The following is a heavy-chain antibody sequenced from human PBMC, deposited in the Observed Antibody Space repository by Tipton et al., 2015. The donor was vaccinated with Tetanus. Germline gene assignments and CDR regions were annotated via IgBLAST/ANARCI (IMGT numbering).Heavy chain of an antibody. Sequence: LRLSCTVSGGSISSYYWSWIRQPPGKGLEWIGYIYYSGNTDYNPSLKSRVTISVDTSRKQFSLRLSSVTAADTAVYYCARDQKSATLSHFFYGLDVWGQGTTVTVSS. CDR1: GGSISSYY. CDR3: ARDQKSATLSHFFYGLDV. V-gene: IGHV4-59*01. D-gene: IGHD2-15*01. J-gene: IGHJ6*02. CDR2: IYYSGNT.